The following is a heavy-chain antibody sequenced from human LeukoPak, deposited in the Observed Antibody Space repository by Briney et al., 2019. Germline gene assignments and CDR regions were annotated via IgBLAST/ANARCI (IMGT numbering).Heavy chain of an antibody. CDR3: ARGRGSGWYY. Sequence: GGSLRLSCAVSGFTFSGHWMFWVRQAPGKGLAWVSSTNSDGSITGYTDSVKGRFTISRDNAKNSLYLQMNSLRAEDTAVYYCARGRGSGWYYWGQGTLVTVSS. J-gene: IGHJ4*02. CDR2: TNSDGSIT. D-gene: IGHD6-19*01. V-gene: IGHV3-74*01. CDR1: GFTFSGHW.